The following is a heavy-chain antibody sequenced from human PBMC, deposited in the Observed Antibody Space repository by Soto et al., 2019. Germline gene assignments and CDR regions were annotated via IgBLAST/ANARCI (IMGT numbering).Heavy chain of an antibody. D-gene: IGHD3-10*01. CDR2: IWYDGSNK. V-gene: IGHV3-33*01. Sequence: QVQLVESGGGVVQPGRSLRLSCAASGFTFSSYGMHWVRQAPGKGLEWVAVIWYDGSNKYYADSVKGRFTISRDNSKNTLYLQMNSLRAEDTAVYYCARMMVLWFGAMDVWGQGTTVTVSS. CDR1: GFTFSSYG. J-gene: IGHJ6*02. CDR3: ARMMVLWFGAMDV.